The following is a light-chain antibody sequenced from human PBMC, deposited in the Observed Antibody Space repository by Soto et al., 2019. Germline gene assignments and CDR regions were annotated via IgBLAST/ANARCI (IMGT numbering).Light chain of an antibody. CDR1: QSVSSSS. CDR2: DAS. Sequence: EIVCTQSPGTLSLSPGERATLSCRASQSVSSSSLAWYQQKRGQAPRLLIHDASSRATGIPDRFSGSGSGTDFTLTISRXEPEDFAVYYCQQYGGSPRTFGQGTKVDTK. V-gene: IGKV3-20*01. J-gene: IGKJ1*01. CDR3: QQYGGSPRT.